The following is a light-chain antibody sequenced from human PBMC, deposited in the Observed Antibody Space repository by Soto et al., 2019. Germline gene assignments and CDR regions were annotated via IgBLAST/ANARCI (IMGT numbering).Light chain of an antibody. V-gene: IGKV3-11*01. CDR3: QQRGAGLLL. Sequence: EIVLTQSPATLSLSPGERATLSCRASQSVSSHLTWYQHIPDQAPRLLIYDASTRANGIPARFSGSGSGTDFTLTISRLDPEVFAVFSCQQRGAGLLLLGGGT. CDR2: DAS. J-gene: IGKJ4*01. CDR1: QSVSSH.